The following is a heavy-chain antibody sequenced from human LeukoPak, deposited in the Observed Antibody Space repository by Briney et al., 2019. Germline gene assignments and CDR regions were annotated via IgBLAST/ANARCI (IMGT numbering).Heavy chain of an antibody. V-gene: IGHV3-23*01. J-gene: IGHJ4*02. CDR2: ISGNGGST. CDR1: GFSFSNYA. CDR3: TTEGWHYTHLSTCAGDCYPDY. D-gene: IGHD2-21*02. Sequence: GGSLRLSCAASGFSFSNYAMSWVRQAPGKGREWVSAISGNGGSTYYADSVKGRFTISRDNSKSTLYLQMNSLRADDPAVYYCTTEGWHYTHLSTCAGDCYPDYGGRGTLVTVSS.